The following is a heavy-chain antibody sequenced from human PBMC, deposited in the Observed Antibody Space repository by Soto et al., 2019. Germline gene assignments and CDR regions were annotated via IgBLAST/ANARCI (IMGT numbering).Heavy chain of an antibody. Sequence: QVQLVQSGAEVKKPGASMKVSCRTSGYSFTSHFIHWVRQAPGQRLEWRGWINTGNGNTRYSENLEGRVTITRATSASTVYKQLGSLRSEDTAFYYCARDRYYYYYTSSYYSYWGHGALVTVSS. D-gene: IGHD3-22*01. V-gene: IGHV1-3*04. J-gene: IGHJ4*01. CDR2: INTGNGNT. CDR1: GYSFTSHF. CDR3: ARDRYYYYYTSSYYSY.